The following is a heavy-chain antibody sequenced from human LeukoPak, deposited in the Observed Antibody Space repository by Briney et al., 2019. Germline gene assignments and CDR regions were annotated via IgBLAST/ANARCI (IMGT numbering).Heavy chain of an antibody. CDR3: ARVGDGDKIGY. CDR2: ISSSSSTI. CDR1: GFTFSSYS. D-gene: IGHD5-24*01. Sequence: GSLRLSCAASGFTFSSYSMNWVRQAPGKGLEWVSYISSSSSTIYYADSVKGRFTISGDNAKNSLYLQMNSLRAEDAAVYYCARVGDGDKIGYWGQGTLVAVSS. J-gene: IGHJ4*02. V-gene: IGHV3-48*01.